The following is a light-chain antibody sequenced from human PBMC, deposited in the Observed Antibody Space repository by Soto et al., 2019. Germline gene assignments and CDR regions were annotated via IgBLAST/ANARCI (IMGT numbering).Light chain of an antibody. CDR2: GAS. CDR3: QHYCTSPWT. CDR1: QSVSSNS. V-gene: IGKV3-20*01. J-gene: IGKJ1*01. Sequence: ETVLTQSPGTLSLSPGERATLSCRASQSVSSNSLAWFQQKPGQAPRLLIFGASSRATGIPDRFSGSGSGTDFTLTISRLEPEDFAVYYCQHYCTSPWTFGQGTKVEIK.